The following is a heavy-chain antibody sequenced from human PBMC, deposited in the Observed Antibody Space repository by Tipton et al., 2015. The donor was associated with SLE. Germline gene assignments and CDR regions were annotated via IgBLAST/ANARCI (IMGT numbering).Heavy chain of an antibody. D-gene: IGHD6-19*01. J-gene: IGHJ4*02. Sequence: LRLSCTVSGDSLSDSYWSWIRQPPGERLEWLGYISHNGGTAYNPSLSSRVTISIDTSKNQFSLRLRSATAADTAVYYCAKSVAVRPKFDNWGQGALVTVSS. V-gene: IGHV4-4*09. CDR3: AKSVAVRPKFDN. CDR2: ISHNGGT. CDR1: GDSLSDSY.